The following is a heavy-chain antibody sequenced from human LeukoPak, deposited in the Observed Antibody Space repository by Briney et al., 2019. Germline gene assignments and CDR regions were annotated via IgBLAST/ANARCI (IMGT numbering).Heavy chain of an antibody. CDR1: GFTFSSYA. J-gene: IGHJ6*02. D-gene: IGHD3-16*01. Sequence: GGSLRLSCAASGFTFSSYAMHWVRQAPGKGLEWVAVISYDGSNKYYADSVKGRFTISRDNSKNTLYLQMNSLGAEYTAVYYCARGYLGTYGPHVWGQGTTVTVSS. CDR2: ISYDGSNK. V-gene: IGHV3-30*14. CDR3: ARGYLGTYGPHV.